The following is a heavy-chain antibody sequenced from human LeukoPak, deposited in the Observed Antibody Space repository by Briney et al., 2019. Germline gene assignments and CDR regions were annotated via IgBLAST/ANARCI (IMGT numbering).Heavy chain of an antibody. Sequence: GGSLRLSCAASGFTFSSYSMNWIRQPPGKGLEWVSSISSSSSDIYYAESVKGRFTISRDNTKNSLYLPMNSLRAEDTAVYYCARAAVLGFDPWGQGTLVTVSS. V-gene: IGHV3-21*01. CDR3: ARAAVLGFDP. CDR2: ISSSSSDI. D-gene: IGHD2-8*01. J-gene: IGHJ5*02. CDR1: GFTFSSYS.